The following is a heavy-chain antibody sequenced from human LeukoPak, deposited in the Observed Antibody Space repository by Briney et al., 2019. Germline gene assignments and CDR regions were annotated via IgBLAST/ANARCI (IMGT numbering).Heavy chain of an antibody. V-gene: IGHV4-38-2*02. CDR3: ARGGPPGYYYDYYMDV. Sequence: PSETLSLTCTVSGYSISSGHYWGWIRQPPGKGLEWIGSIYHSGSTYYNPSLKSRVTISADPSKNRFSLKMSTVAAADTAVYFCARGGPPGYYYDYYMDVWGKGTTVTISS. CDR2: IYHSGST. CDR1: GYSISSGHY. J-gene: IGHJ6*03.